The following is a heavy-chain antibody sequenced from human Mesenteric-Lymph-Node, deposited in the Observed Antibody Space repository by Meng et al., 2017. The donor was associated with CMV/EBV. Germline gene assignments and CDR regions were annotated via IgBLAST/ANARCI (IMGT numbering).Heavy chain of an antibody. J-gene: IGHJ4*02. CDR1: GCFSGYY. CDR2: INHSGST. CDR3: ARGRGYCSSTSCYYFDY. D-gene: IGHD2-2*01. V-gene: IGHV4-34*01. Sequence: GCFSGYYWSWIRQPPGKGLEWIGEINHSGSTNYNPSLKSRVTISVDTSKNQFSLKLSSVTAADTAVYYCARGRGYCSSTSCYYFDYWGQGTLVTVSS.